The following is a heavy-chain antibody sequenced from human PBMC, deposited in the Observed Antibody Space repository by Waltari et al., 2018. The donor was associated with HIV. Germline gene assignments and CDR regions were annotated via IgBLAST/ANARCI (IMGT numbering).Heavy chain of an antibody. CDR2: IYTSGRT. Sequence: QVQLQESGPGLVKPSQTLSLTCTVSGGSISSGSYYWSWIRQPAGKGLEWIGRIYTSGRTNYSPSLKSLVTILVDTSKNQFSLKLSSVTAADTAVYYCARAYRPTDIDYWGQGTLVTVSS. D-gene: IGHD3-16*02. CDR1: GGSISSGSYY. J-gene: IGHJ4*02. V-gene: IGHV4-61*02. CDR3: ARAYRPTDIDY.